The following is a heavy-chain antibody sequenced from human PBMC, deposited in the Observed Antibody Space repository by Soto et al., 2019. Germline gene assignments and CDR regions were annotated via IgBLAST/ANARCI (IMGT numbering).Heavy chain of an antibody. CDR1: GVSISSGGYS. V-gene: IGHV4-30-2*01. CDR3: AREDSGAFFDF. Sequence: SLTCAVSGVSISSGGYSWGWIRQPPGKGMEWIGYIYSGTTHYNPSLKSRVTISMDRSKNQVSLSLKSVTAADTAVYYCAREDSGAFFDFWGQGNLVTVSS. CDR2: IYSGTT. J-gene: IGHJ4*02. D-gene: IGHD2-15*01.